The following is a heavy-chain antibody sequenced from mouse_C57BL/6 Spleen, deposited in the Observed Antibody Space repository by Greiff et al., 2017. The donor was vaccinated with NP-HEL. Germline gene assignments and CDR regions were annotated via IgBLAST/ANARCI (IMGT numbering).Heavy chain of an antibody. CDR1: GYSITSGYY. D-gene: IGHD2-2*01. J-gene: IGHJ1*03. Sequence: DVKLHYSFPGLVKPSQSLSLTCSVTGYSITSGYYWNWIRQFPGNKLEWMGYISYDGSNNYNPSLKNRISITRDTSKNQFFLKLNSVTTEDTATYYCASDGYYRYFDVWGTGTTVTVSS. CDR2: ISYDGSN. CDR3: ASDGYYRYFDV. V-gene: IGHV3-6*01.